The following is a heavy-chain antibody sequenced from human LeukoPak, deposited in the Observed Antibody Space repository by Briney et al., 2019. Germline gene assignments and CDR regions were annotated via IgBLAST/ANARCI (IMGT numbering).Heavy chain of an antibody. V-gene: IGHV3-30*02. CDR1: AFTFRSYG. D-gene: IGHD5-18*01. J-gene: IGHJ4*02. Sequence: GGSLRLSCATSAFTFRSYGMHWVRQAPDKGLEWVAFIRYDGSNKYYADSVKGRFTISRDNSKNTLYLQMNSLRAEDTAVYYCAGGGYTYGLYWGQGDLVTVSS. CDR3: AGGGYTYGLY. CDR2: IRYDGSNK.